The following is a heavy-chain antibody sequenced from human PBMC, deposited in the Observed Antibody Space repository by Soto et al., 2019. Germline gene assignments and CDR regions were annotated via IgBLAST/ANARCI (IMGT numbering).Heavy chain of an antibody. D-gene: IGHD2-2*02. Sequence: EVQLLESGGGLVQPGGSLRLSCAASGFTFSSYAMSWVRQAPGKGLEWVSAISGSGGSTYYADYVKGRFTISRDNSKNTLYLQMSSQRAEDTAVYYCEKMGDPSVVPAAIQGYYYYGMDVWGQGTTVTVSS. CDR1: GFTFSSYA. J-gene: IGHJ6*02. V-gene: IGHV3-23*01. CDR3: EKMGDPSVVPAAIQGYYYYGMDV. CDR2: ISGSGGST.